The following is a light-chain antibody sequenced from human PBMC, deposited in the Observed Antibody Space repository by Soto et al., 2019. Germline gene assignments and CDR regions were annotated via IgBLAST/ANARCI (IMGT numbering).Light chain of an antibody. V-gene: IGKV1-5*01. CDR1: QSISNW. CDR3: QQYNGYRT. Sequence: DIQMTQSPSTLSASVGDRVTITCRASQSISNWLAWYQQKPGKAPKVLIYDASTLQSGVPSRFSGSGSGTEFTLTITSLQPDDFATYYYQQYNGYRTFGQGTKVDIK. CDR2: DAS. J-gene: IGKJ1*01.